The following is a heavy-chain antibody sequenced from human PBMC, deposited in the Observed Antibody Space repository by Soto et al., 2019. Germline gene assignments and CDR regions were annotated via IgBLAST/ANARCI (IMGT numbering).Heavy chain of an antibody. CDR3: AKDRDPMRELPRGDFGY. D-gene: IGHD1-26*01. J-gene: IGHJ4*02. CDR2: ISYDGSNK. CDR1: GFTFSSYG. V-gene: IGHV3-30*18. Sequence: GSLRLSCAASGFTFSSYGMHWVRQAPGKGLEWVAVISYDGSNKYYADSVKGRFTISRDNSKNTLYLQMNSLRAEDTAVYYCAKDRDPMRELPRGDFGYWGRGTLVTVSS.